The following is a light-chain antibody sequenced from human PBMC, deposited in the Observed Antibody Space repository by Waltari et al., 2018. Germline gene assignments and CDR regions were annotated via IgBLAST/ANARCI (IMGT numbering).Light chain of an antibody. Sequence: QSALTQPPSASGSPGQSVTISCTGTSSDVGGHNYVYWYQQHPGKAPKLLIYEVSKRPPGFPDRFSGSKSGNTASLTVSGLQAEDEADYYCSSYAGSNNVVFGGGTKLTVL. CDR2: EVS. V-gene: IGLV2-8*01. CDR1: SSDVGGHNY. J-gene: IGLJ2*01. CDR3: SSYAGSNNVV.